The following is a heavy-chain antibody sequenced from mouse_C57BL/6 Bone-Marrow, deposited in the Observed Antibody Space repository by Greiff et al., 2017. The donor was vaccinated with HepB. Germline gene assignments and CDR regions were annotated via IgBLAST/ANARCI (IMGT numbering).Heavy chain of an antibody. V-gene: IGHV2-3*01. J-gene: IGHJ1*03. D-gene: IGHD1-1*01. CDR2: IWGDGST. CDR1: GFSLTSYG. CDR3: AKPRNYYGSSYSYWYFDV. Sequence: VQGVESGPGLVAPSQSLSITCTVSGFSLTSYGVSWVRQPPGKGLEWLGVIWGDGSTNYDSALISRLSISKDNSKSQVFLKLNSLQTDDTATYYCAKPRNYYGSSYSYWYFDVWGTGTTVTVSS.